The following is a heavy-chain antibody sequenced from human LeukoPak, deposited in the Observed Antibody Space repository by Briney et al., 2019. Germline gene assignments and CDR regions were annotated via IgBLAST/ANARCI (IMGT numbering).Heavy chain of an antibody. CDR2: ISSSNTI. D-gene: IGHD3-22*01. CDR3: ARDLDYYDSSGPVY. J-gene: IGHJ4*02. V-gene: IGHV3-48*04. Sequence: GGSLRLSCAASGFTFSSSSMNWVRQAPGKGLEWISYISSSNTIYYADSVKGRFTISRDNAKNSLYLQMNSLRAEDTAVYYCARDLDYYDSSGPVYWGQGTLVTVSS. CDR1: GFTFSSSS.